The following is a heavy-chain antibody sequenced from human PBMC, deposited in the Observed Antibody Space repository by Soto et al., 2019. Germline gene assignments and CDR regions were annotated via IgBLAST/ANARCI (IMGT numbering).Heavy chain of an antibody. J-gene: IGHJ4*02. CDR3: ARERRDSLDVDY. Sequence: QVQLVQSGAEVKKPGSSVKVSCKASGGTFSSYAFSWVRQAPGQGLEWLGGIVPAFGTASLAQKFQGRVTINADESTSTAHMELTSLTSEDTAVYYCARERRDSLDVDYWGQGTLVTVSS. CDR2: IVPAFGTA. D-gene: IGHD2-21*02. V-gene: IGHV1-69*12. CDR1: GGTFSSYA.